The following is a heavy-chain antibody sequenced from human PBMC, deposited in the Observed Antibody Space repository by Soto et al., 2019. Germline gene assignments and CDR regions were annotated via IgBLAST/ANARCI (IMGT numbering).Heavy chain of an antibody. D-gene: IGHD3-10*01. V-gene: IGHV1-69*04. CDR2: VNPILSMS. CDR1: GDTFNFHS. J-gene: IGHJ4*02. Sequence: QVQLVQSGAEVKRPGSSVKVSCKASGDTFNFHSINWVRQAPGLGLEWMGRVNPILSMSNFAQRFQGRVTMTADKSTSTDYMELSGLRSEDTAIYYCATSYGSGYRAFDYWGQGALVTVSS. CDR3: ATSYGSGYRAFDY.